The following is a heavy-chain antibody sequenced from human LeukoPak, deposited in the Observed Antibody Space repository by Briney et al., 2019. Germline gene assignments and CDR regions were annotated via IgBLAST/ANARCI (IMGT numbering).Heavy chain of an antibody. CDR2: INPSGGST. D-gene: IGHD5-24*01. CDR3: ARSARRWLQLGY. V-gene: IGHV1-46*01. J-gene: IGHJ4*02. Sequence: ASVKVSCKASGYTFTSYYMHWVRQAPGQGLEWMGIINPSGGSTSYAQRFQGGVTMTRDTSTSTVYMELGSLRSEDTAVYYCARSARRWLQLGYWGQGTLVTVSS. CDR1: GYTFTSYY.